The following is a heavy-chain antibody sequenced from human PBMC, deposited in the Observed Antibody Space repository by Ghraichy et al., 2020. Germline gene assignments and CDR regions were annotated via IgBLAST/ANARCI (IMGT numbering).Heavy chain of an antibody. D-gene: IGHD2-2*01. J-gene: IGHJ4*02. CDR2: ISAYNGDT. CDR3: ARAPVVPAAKSDF. V-gene: IGHV1-18*04. Sequence: ASVKVSCKASGYTFTNYGIYWVRQAPGQGLEWMAWISAYNGDTKYAQKFQGRFTVTTDTSTSTAYMELRTLTSDDTAVYYCARAPVVPAAKSDFWGQGTLVTVSS. CDR1: GYTFTNYG.